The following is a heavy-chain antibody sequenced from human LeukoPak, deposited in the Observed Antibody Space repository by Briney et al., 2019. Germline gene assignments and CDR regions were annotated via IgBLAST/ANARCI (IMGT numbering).Heavy chain of an antibody. CDR3: ASGREYCSGGSCYSSGDAFDI. CDR1: GYTSTGYY. Sequence: ASLKPSCKASGYTSTGYYTHWVRHAPEQGLEWMGWINPNSGGTNYAQKFQGWVTMTRDTAISTAYMELSRLRSDDTAVYYCASGREYCSGGSCYSSGDAFDIWGQGTMVTVST. J-gene: IGHJ3*02. V-gene: IGHV1-2*04. CDR2: INPNSGGT. D-gene: IGHD2-15*01.